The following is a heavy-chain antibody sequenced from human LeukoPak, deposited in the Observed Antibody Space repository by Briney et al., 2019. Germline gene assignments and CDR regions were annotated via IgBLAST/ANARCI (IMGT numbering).Heavy chain of an antibody. V-gene: IGHV1-18*01. CDR3: ARDPAGGGFLESRY. Sequence: GASVKVSCKASGYTFTSYGITWVRQAPGQGLEWMGWISAYNGDTNYAQKFQGRVTMTTDTSTSTAYVEMRSLTFDDTAVYYCARDPAGGGFLESRYWGQGTLVTVSS. D-gene: IGHD3-3*01. CDR1: GYTFTSYG. J-gene: IGHJ4*02. CDR2: ISAYNGDT.